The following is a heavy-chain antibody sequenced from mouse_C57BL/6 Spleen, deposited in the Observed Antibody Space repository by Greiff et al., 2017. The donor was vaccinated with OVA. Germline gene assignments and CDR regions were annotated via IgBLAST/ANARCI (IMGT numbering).Heavy chain of an antibody. J-gene: IGHJ2*01. V-gene: IGHV6-3*01. CDR1: GFTFSNYW. CDR3: TALTGYFDY. CDR2: IRLKSDNYAT. Sequence: EVKLMESGGGLVQPGGSMKLSCVASGFTFSNYWMNWVRQSPEKGLEWVAQIRLKSDNYATHYAESVKGRFTISRDDSKSSVYLQMNNIRAEDTGIYYCTALTGYFDYWGQGTTLTVSS. D-gene: IGHD4-1*01.